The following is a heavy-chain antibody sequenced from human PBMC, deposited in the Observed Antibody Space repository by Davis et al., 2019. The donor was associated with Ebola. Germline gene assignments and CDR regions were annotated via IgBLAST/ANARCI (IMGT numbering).Heavy chain of an antibody. CDR3: AKGLGYSYGLFDY. Sequence: SLRLSCASSGFTFDDYAMHWVRQAPGKGLEWVSGISWNSGSIGYADSVKGRFTISRDNAKNSLYLQMNSLRAEDTALYYCAKGLGYSYGLFDYWGQGTLVTVSS. CDR1: GFTFDDYA. D-gene: IGHD5-18*01. CDR2: ISWNSGSI. V-gene: IGHV3-9*01. J-gene: IGHJ4*02.